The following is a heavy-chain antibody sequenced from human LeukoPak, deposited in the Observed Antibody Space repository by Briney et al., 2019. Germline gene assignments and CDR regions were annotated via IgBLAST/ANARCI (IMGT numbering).Heavy chain of an antibody. CDR3: ARELKVGGITYAFDI. J-gene: IGHJ3*02. CDR1: GFTFSSYA. D-gene: IGHD1-26*01. CDR2: ISGSGGST. V-gene: IGHV3-23*01. Sequence: GGSLRLSCAASGFTFSSYAMSWVRQAPGKGLEWVSAISGSGGSTYYADSVKGRFTISRGNSKNTLYLQLSSLRAEDTAMFYCARELKVGGITYAFDIWGQGTMVTVSS.